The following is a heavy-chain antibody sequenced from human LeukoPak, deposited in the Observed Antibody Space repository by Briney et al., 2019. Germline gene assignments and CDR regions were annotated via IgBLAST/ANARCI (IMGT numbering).Heavy chain of an antibody. Sequence: GTSVKVSCKASGGTFSSYAISWVRQAPGQGLEWMGWINPNTGGTNYAQNFQGRVTMTRDTSIDTAYMELSRLISDDTALYYCARAPLRGSGSYHDFWGQGTLVTVSS. CDR2: INPNTGGT. CDR3: ARAPLRGSGSYHDF. V-gene: IGHV1-2*02. CDR1: GGTFSSYA. J-gene: IGHJ4*02. D-gene: IGHD3-10*01.